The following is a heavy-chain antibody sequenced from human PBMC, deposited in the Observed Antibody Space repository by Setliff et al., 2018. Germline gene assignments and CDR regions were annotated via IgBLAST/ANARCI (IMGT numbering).Heavy chain of an antibody. Sequence: ETLSLTCTVSGGSISSGGYYWSWIRQPPGKGLEWIGYVYSSGITNYNPSLKSRVTMSVDTSKNQFSLKLSSVTAADTAVYYCARETTAWGYVDTAMVTFIDQWGQGTLVTVSS. CDR3: ARETTAWGYVDTAMVTFIDQ. CDR1: GGSISSGGYY. J-gene: IGHJ4*02. V-gene: IGHV4-61*08. CDR2: VYSSGIT. D-gene: IGHD5-18*01.